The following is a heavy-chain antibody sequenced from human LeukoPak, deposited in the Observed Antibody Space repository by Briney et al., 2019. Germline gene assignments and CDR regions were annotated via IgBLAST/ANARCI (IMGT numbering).Heavy chain of an antibody. CDR2: IPYDGSNK. CDR1: GFTFSTYA. J-gene: IGHJ4*02. V-gene: IGHV3-30*04. CDR3: ARDQRGYYDSSGYPDY. D-gene: IGHD3-22*01. Sequence: GGSLRLSCAASGFTFSTYAMHWVRQAPGKGLEWVAVIPYDGSNKYYADSVKGRFTISRDNSKNTLYLQMNSLRAEDTAVYYCARDQRGYYDSSGYPDYWGQGTLVTVYS.